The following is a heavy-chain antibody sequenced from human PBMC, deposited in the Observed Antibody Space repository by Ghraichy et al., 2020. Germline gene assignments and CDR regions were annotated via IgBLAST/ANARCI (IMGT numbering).Heavy chain of an antibody. D-gene: IGHD3-22*01. J-gene: IGHJ5*02. CDR2: ISISGTTM. Sequence: VGSLRLSCAASGFTFSSYSMSWVRQAPGKGLEWVSYISISGTTMYYADSVKGRFTISRDNAKKSLYLQMNSLRDEDTAVYFCARGDTSGYYPTNFNRWGQGTLVTVSS. CDR1: GFTFSSYS. CDR3: ARGDTSGYYPTNFNR. V-gene: IGHV3-48*02.